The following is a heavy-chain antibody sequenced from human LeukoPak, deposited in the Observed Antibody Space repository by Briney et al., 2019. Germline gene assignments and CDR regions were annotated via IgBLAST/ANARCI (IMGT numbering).Heavy chain of an antibody. Sequence: PSETLSLTCTVSGGSINTYYWSWIRQPPGKGLEWIGYIYYCGSTNYNPSLKSRVTISVDTSNNQFSLKLSSVTAADTAVYYCAREVAAAGTGGLDYWGQGTLVTVSS. CDR1: GGSINTYY. V-gene: IGHV4-59*01. CDR2: IYYCGST. D-gene: IGHD6-13*01. CDR3: AREVAAAGTGGLDY. J-gene: IGHJ4*02.